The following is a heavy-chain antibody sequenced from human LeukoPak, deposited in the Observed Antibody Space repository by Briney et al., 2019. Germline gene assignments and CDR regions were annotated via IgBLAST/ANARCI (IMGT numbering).Heavy chain of an antibody. V-gene: IGHV3-7*01. CDR3: ARDTTTTVAGAFDM. CDR2: IKQDGSEK. D-gene: IGHD6-19*01. Sequence: PGGSLRLSCAASGFTFSSYWMSWVRQAPGKGLEWVANIKQDGSEKYYVESVKGRFTISRDNAKNSLHLQMNSLRAEDTAVYYCARDTTTTVAGAFDMWGQGTMVSVSS. J-gene: IGHJ3*02. CDR1: GFTFSSYW.